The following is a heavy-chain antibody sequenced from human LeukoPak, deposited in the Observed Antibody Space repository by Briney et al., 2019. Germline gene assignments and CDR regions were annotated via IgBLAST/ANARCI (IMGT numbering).Heavy chain of an antibody. V-gene: IGHV5-51*01. J-gene: IGHJ4*02. CDR2: IYPGDSDT. CDR1: GYRFTSFW. CDR3: VRLSDGYEYYGSERNTEFGY. Sequence: GESLKISCQGSGYRFTSFWIGWVRPMPGKGLEWMGIIYPGDSDTRYSPSFQGQVTISADKSISTAYLQWSSLKASDTAMYYCVRLSDGYEYYGSERNTEFGYWGQGTLVTVSS. D-gene: IGHD3-10*01.